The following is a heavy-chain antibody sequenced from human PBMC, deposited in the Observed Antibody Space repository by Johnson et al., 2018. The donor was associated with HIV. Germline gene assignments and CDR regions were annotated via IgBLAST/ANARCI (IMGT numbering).Heavy chain of an antibody. V-gene: IGHV3-66*02. CDR2: INWNGGST. D-gene: IGHD3-22*01. J-gene: IGHJ3*01. CDR3: AREDSSGYFDGFDV. Sequence: VLLVESGGGLVQPGGSLRLSCAAYGFTVSSNYMSWVRQAPGKGLEWVSGINWNGGSTGYADSVKGRFTISRDNSKNTMYLQMNSLRAEDTAVYYCAREDSSGYFDGFDVWGQGTMVTVSS. CDR1: GFTVSSNY.